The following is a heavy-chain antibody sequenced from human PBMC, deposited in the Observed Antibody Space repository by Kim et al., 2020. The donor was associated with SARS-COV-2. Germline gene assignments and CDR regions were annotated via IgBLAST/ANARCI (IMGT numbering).Heavy chain of an antibody. Sequence: GGSLRLSCAASGFSIDTHGMSWVRQTATKGLEWIAGIIANGDATHYADSVKGRFIISRDNSKGMVFLQMNSLSVDDTAVYYCANPPFGTYANWGQGTLVTVSP. CDR2: IIANGDAT. D-gene: IGHD1-7*01. V-gene: IGHV3-23*01. J-gene: IGHJ1*01. CDR3: ANPPFGTYAN. CDR1: GFSIDTHG.